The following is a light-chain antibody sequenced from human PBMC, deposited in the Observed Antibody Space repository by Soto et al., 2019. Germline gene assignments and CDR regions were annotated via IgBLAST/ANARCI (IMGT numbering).Light chain of an antibody. CDR2: DVS. V-gene: IGLV2-14*01. CDR3: SSYTSSIDWV. J-gene: IGLJ3*02. CDR1: SSDVGGYNY. Sequence: QSALTQPASVSGSPGQSITISCTGASSDVGGYNYVSWYQQHPGKAPKLMIYDVSNRPSGVSNRFSGSKSGNTASLTISGLKAEDEAVYYCSSYTSSIDWVFGGGTKLTVL.